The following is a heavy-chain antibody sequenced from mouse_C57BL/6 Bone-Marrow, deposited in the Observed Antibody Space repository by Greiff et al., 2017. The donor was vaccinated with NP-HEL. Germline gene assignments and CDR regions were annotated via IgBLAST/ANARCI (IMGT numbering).Heavy chain of an antibody. D-gene: IGHD2-10*01. V-gene: IGHV5-4*03. J-gene: IGHJ4*01. CDR3: AKVLPTILMDY. CDR2: ISAGGSYT. Sequence: EVKLVESGGGLVKPGGSLKLSCAASGFTFSSYAMSWVRQTPVKRLEWVATISAGGSYTYYPDNVKGRFTISRDNAKNNLYLQMSHLKSEDTAMYYCAKVLPTILMDYWGQGTSVTVSS. CDR1: GFTFSSYA.